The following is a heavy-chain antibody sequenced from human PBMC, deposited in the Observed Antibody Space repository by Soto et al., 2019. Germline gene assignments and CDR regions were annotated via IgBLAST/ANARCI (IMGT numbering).Heavy chain of an antibody. D-gene: IGHD6-19*01. J-gene: IGHJ5*02. V-gene: IGHV4-39*01. CDR1: GGSISSSSYY. CDR3: ASRSSGWYQEWFDP. CDR2: IYYSGST. Sequence: KPSETLSLTCTVSGGSISSSSYYWGWIRQPPGKGLEWIGSIYYSGSTYYNPSLKSRVTISVDTSKNQFSLKLSSVTAADTAVYYCASRSSGWYQEWFDPWGQGTLVTVSS.